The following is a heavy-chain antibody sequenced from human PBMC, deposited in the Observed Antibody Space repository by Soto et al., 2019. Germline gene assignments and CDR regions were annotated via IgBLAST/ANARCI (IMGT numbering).Heavy chain of an antibody. Sequence: PSETLSLTCTVSGGSISSSSYYWSWIRQPPGKGLEWIGYIYYSGSTNYNPSLKSRVTISVDTSKNQFSLKLSSVTAADTAVYYCARDSGTYYDILTGQDAFDIWGQGTMVTVSS. D-gene: IGHD3-9*01. V-gene: IGHV4-61*01. CDR2: IYYSGST. CDR1: GGSISSSSYY. CDR3: ARDSGTYYDILTGQDAFDI. J-gene: IGHJ3*02.